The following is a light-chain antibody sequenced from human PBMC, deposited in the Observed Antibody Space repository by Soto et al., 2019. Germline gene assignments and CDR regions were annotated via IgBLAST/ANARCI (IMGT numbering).Light chain of an antibody. V-gene: IGKV1-39*01. CDR3: QQSYSTLRA. CDR1: QSISSY. Sequence: DIQMTQSPSSLSASLEDRFXXPCRASQSISSYLNWYQQKPGKAPKLLIYAASSLQSGVPSRFSGSGSGTDFTLTISSLQPEDFATYYCQQSYSTLRAFGQGTKVDIK. CDR2: AAS. J-gene: IGKJ1*01.